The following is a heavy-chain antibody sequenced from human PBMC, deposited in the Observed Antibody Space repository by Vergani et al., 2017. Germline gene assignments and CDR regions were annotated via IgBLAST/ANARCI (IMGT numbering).Heavy chain of an antibody. V-gene: IGHV4-30-4*01. CDR3: ARGAYYDSSGYYNFDY. J-gene: IGHJ4*02. Sequence: QVQLQESGPGLVKPSQTLSLTCTVSGGSISSGDYYWSWIRQPPGKGLEWFGYIYYSGSTYYNPSLKSRVTISVDTSKNQFSLKLSSVTAADPAVYYCARGAYYDSSGYYNFDYWGQGTLVTVSS. CDR2: IYYSGST. CDR1: GGSISSGDYY. D-gene: IGHD3-22*01.